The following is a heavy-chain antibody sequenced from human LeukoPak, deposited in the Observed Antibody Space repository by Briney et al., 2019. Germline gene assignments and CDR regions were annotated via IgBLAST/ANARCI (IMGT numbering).Heavy chain of an antibody. Sequence: GGSLRLSCAASGFTLSNSWMHWVRQAPGKGLEWVSSISSSSSYIYYAGSVKGRFTISRDNAKNSLYLQMNSLRAEDTAVYYCARADADYWGQGTLVTVSS. V-gene: IGHV3-21*01. CDR3: ARADADY. CDR2: ISSSSSYI. J-gene: IGHJ4*02. CDR1: GFTLSNSW.